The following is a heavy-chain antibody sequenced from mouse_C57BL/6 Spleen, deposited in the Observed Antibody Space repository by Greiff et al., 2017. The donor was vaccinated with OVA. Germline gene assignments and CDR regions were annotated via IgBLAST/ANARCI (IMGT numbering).Heavy chain of an antibody. CDR1: GYAFSSSW. CDR3: ARSGGSSVYWYFDV. V-gene: IGHV1-82*01. CDR2: IYPGDGDN. D-gene: IGHD1-1*01. J-gene: IGHJ1*03. Sequence: VKLVESGPELVKPGASVKISCKASGYAFSSSWMNWVKQRPGKGLEWIGRIYPGDGDNNYNGKFKGKATLTADKSSSTAYMQLSSLTSEDSEVYFCARSGGSSVYWYFDVWGTGTTVTVSS.